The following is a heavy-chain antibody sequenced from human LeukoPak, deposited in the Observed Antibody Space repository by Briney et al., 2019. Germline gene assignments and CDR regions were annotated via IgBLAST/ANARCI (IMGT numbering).Heavy chain of an antibody. CDR1: GFTVSSSY. J-gene: IGHJ3*02. CDR3: ARDHKDDAFDI. Sequence: GGSLRLSCAASGFTVSSSYMSWVRQAPGKGLEWASVIYSGGSTYYADSVKGRFTISRDNSKNTLYLQMNSLRAEDTAVYYCARDHKDDAFDIWGQGTMVTVSS. V-gene: IGHV3-53*01. CDR2: IYSGGST.